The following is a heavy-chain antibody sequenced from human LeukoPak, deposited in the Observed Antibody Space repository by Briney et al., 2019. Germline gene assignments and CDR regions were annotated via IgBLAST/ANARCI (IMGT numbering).Heavy chain of an antibody. Sequence: ASETLSLTCAVYGGSFSAYYWSWIRQPPGKGLEWIGEINHSGSTNYNPSLKSRVTISVDTSKNQFSLKLSSVTAADTAVYYCARGGLAARRRGYFDYWGQGTLVTVSS. CDR1: GGSFSAYY. V-gene: IGHV4-34*01. CDR2: INHSGST. J-gene: IGHJ4*02. CDR3: ARGGLAARRRGYFDY. D-gene: IGHD6-6*01.